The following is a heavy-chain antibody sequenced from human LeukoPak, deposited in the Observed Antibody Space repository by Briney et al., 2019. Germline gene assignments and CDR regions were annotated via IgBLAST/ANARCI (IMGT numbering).Heavy chain of an antibody. J-gene: IGHJ4*02. CDR1: GFTLSSYA. CDR2: ISGSGGST. Sequence: GGSLRLSCAASGFTLSSYAMSWVRQAPGKGLEWVSAISGSGGSTYYADSVKGRFTISRDNSKNTLYLQMNSLRAEDTAVYYYAKDLIHWSGYFENDYWGQGTLVTVSS. V-gene: IGHV3-23*01. D-gene: IGHD3-3*01. CDR3: AKDLIHWSGYFENDY.